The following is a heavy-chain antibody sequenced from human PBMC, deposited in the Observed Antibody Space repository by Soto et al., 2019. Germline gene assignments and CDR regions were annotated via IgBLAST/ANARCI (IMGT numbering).Heavy chain of an antibody. CDR3: ARVSSDYGDLTFDY. CDR1: GFTVSSNY. Sequence: RGSLRLSCAASGFTVSSNYMSWVRQAPGKGLEWVSVIYSGGSTYYADSVKGRFTISRDNSKNTLYLQMNSLRAEDTAVYYCARVSSDYGDLTFDYWGQGTLVTVSS. V-gene: IGHV3-66*01. J-gene: IGHJ4*02. CDR2: IYSGGST. D-gene: IGHD4-17*01.